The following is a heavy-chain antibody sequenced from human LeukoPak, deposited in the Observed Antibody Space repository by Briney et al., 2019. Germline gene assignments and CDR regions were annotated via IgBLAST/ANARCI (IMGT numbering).Heavy chain of an antibody. J-gene: IGHJ4*02. CDR3: ARDSTTVVTLPYYYDC. CDR2: INDRGRT. V-gene: IGHV4-34*01. CDR1: GGSFSGDH. Sequence: SETLSLTCAVHGGSFSGDHWNWIRQSPEKGLEWIGEINDRGRTNYNPSLKSRVTLSVDTSKKQFSLRLSAVTAADTAIYYCARDSTTVVTLPYYYDCWGQGTLVTVSS. D-gene: IGHD4-23*01.